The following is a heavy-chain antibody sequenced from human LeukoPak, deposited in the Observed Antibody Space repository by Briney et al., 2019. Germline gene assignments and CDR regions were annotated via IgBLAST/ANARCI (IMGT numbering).Heavy chain of an antibody. CDR2: IYTSGST. Sequence: PSETLSLTCTVSGGSISSYYWSWIRQPAGKGLEWIGRIYTSGSTNYNPSLKSRVTMSVDTSKNQFSLKLSSVTAADTAVYCCAREQWLVLGPYYFDYWGQGTLVTVSS. CDR3: AREQWLVLGPYYFDY. D-gene: IGHD6-19*01. CDR1: GGSISSYY. J-gene: IGHJ4*02. V-gene: IGHV4-4*07.